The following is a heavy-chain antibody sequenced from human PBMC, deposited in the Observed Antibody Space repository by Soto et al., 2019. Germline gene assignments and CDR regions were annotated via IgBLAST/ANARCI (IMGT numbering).Heavy chain of an antibody. CDR2: IYPGDSDT. V-gene: IGHV5-51*01. CDR3: ATASGGADYYYYYYGMGV. J-gene: IGHJ6*02. D-gene: IGHD2-15*01. CDR1: GYSFTSYW. Sequence: GESLKISCKGSGYSFTSYWIGWVRQMPGKGLEWMGIIYPGDSDTRYSPSFQGQVTISADKSISTAYLQWSSLKASDTAMYYCATASGGADYYYYYYGMGVWGQGTTVTVSS.